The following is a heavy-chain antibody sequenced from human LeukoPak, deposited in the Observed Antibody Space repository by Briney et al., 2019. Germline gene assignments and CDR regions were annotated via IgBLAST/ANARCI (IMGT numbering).Heavy chain of an antibody. J-gene: IGHJ5*02. CDR3: ARGNEFDP. D-gene: IGHD1-1*01. CDR1: GGSISSYY. Sequence: SETLSLTCTVSGGSISSYYWSWTRQPPGKGLEWIGYIYYSGSTNYNPSLKSRVTISVDTSKNQFSLKLSSVTAADTAVYYCARGNEFDPWGQGTLVTVSS. V-gene: IGHV4-59*01. CDR2: IYYSGST.